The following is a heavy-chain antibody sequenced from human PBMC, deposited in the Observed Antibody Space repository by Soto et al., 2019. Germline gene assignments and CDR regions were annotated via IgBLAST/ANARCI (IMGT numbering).Heavy chain of an antibody. CDR1: EFTFSTYG. Sequence: QVQLVESGGGVVQPGRSLRLSCAASEFTFSTYGMYWVRQAPGKGLEWVAVISDDGNSKYYADSVKGRFTISRDNSKNTVYLQMNSLRLEDTAVYYCAKDQTHAFDIWGQGTMVTVSS. CDR2: ISDDGNSK. CDR3: AKDQTHAFDI. J-gene: IGHJ3*02. V-gene: IGHV3-30*18.